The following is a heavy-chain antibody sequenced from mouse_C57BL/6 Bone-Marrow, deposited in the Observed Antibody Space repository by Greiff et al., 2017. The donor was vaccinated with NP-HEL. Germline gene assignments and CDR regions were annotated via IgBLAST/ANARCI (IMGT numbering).Heavy chain of an antibody. J-gene: IGHJ2*01. CDR3: TRDYDVNYFDY. D-gene: IGHD2-4*01. Sequence: EVMLVESGGGLVQPGGSMKLSCAASGFTFSDAWMDWVRQSPEKGLEWVAEIRNKANNHATYYAESVKGRFTISRDDSKSSVYLQMNSLRAEDTGIYYCTRDYDVNYFDYWGQGTTLTVSS. CDR2: IRNKANNHAT. CDR1: GFTFSDAW. V-gene: IGHV6-6*01.